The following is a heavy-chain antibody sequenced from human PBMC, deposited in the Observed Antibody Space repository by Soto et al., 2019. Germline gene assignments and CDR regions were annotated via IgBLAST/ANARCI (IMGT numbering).Heavy chain of an antibody. Sequence: EVQLLESGGGLVQPGGSLRLSCAASGFTFSSYAMSWVRQAPGKGLEWVSSISGSGGSTYYADSVKGRFTISRDNSKNTLYLQMTSLRAEDTAVYYCAKGGLYGSGSYYNAGNYYYYGMDVWGQGTTVTVSS. J-gene: IGHJ6*02. CDR1: GFTFSSYA. CDR2: ISGSGGST. V-gene: IGHV3-23*01. CDR3: AKGGLYGSGSYYNAGNYYYYGMDV. D-gene: IGHD3-10*01.